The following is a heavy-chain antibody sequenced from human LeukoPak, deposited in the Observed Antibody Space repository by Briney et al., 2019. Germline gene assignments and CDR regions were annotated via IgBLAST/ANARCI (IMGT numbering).Heavy chain of an antibody. CDR1: GYTFTSYG. D-gene: IGHD4-17*01. Sequence: ASVKFCCTASGYTFTSYGISWVRQAPGQGLEWMGWISAYNGNTNYAQKLQGRVTMTTDTSTSTAYMELRSLRSDGTAVYYCARVDHYGDYTNYWGPGTLFTVSS. J-gene: IGHJ4*02. CDR2: ISAYNGNT. CDR3: ARVDHYGDYTNY. V-gene: IGHV1-18*01.